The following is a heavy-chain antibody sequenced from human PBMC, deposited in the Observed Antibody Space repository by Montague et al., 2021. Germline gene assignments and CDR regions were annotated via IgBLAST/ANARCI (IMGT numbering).Heavy chain of an antibody. CDR2: IKYDGSRT. J-gene: IGHJ5*02. CDR3: ARSALAAALDP. CDR1: GFTFSNYW. D-gene: IGHD6-25*01. V-gene: IGHV3-74*01. Sequence: SLRLSCAASGFTFSNYWMHWVRQAPGKGLVWVSHIKYDGSRTGYADSVKGRFTISRDNAKNTLYLQMNSLRVDDTAVYYCARSALAAALDPWGQGTLVTVAS.